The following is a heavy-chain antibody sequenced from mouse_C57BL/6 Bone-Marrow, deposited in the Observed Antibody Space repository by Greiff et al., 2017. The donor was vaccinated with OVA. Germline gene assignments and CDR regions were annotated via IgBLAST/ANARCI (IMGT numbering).Heavy chain of an antibody. Sequence: QVQLKESGAELARPGASVKLSCKASGYTFTSYGISWVKQRTGQGLEWIGEIYPRSGNTYYNEKFKGKATLTADKSSSTAYMELRSLTSEDSAVYFCARSLITTVVRYYFDYWGQGTTLTVSS. V-gene: IGHV1-81*01. J-gene: IGHJ2*01. CDR3: ARSLITTVVRYYFDY. CDR1: GYTFTSYG. CDR2: IYPRSGNT. D-gene: IGHD1-1*01.